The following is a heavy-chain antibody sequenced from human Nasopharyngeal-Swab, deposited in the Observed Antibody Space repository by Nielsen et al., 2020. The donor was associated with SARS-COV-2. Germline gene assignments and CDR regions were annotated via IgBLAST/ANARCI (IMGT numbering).Heavy chain of an antibody. CDR3: ARDTSAEKRGNWFDP. V-gene: IGHV4-39*02. J-gene: IGHJ5*02. D-gene: IGHD6-25*01. Sequence: RQAPGKVLEWIGSIYYSGSTYYNPSLKSRVTISVDTSKNQFSLKLSSVTAADTAVYYCARDTSAEKRGNWFDPWGQGTLVTVSS. CDR2: IYYSGST.